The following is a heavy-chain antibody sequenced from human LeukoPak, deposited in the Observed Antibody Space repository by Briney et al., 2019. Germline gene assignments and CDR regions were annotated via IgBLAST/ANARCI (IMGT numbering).Heavy chain of an antibody. D-gene: IGHD3-16*01. J-gene: IGHJ5*02. CDR2: IIPIFGTA. CDR3: ARSTIMRHYNWFDP. Sequence: ASVRVSCKASGGTFSSYAISWVRQAPGQGLEWMGGIIPIFGTAKYAQKFQGRVTITAGESTSTAYMELSSLRSEDTAMYYCARSTIMRHYNWFDPWGQGTLVTVSS. CDR1: GGTFSSYA. V-gene: IGHV1-69*01.